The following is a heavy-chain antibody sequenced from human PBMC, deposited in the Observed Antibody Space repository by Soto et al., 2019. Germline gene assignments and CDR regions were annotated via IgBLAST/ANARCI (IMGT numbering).Heavy chain of an antibody. J-gene: IGHJ3*02. CDR2: ILPIFGTA. Sequence: QVLLVQSGAEMKKPGSSVKVSCKASVGSFSTSSINWVRQAPGQRPEWIANILPIFGTADYAKKFQGRVTIPADTSTNTAYMEWSSLLSEDTAVYYCARGHEFGGNSDAYDIWGQGTVVTVSS. CDR1: VGSFSTSS. V-gene: IGHV1-69*14. CDR3: ARGHEFGGNSDAYDI. D-gene: IGHD2-21*01.